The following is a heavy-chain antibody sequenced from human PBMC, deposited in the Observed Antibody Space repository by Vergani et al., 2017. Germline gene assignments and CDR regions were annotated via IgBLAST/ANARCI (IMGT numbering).Heavy chain of an antibody. V-gene: IGHV4-59*12. Sequence: QVQLQESGPGLVKPSETLSLTCTVSGGSISSYYWSWIRQPPGKGLEWIGYIYYSGSTNYNPSLKSRVTISVDTSKNQFSLKLSSVTAADTAVYYCARSSYSSGWGYWGQGTLVTVSS. CDR2: IYYSGST. CDR1: GGSISSYY. D-gene: IGHD6-19*01. J-gene: IGHJ4*02. CDR3: ARSSYSSGWGY.